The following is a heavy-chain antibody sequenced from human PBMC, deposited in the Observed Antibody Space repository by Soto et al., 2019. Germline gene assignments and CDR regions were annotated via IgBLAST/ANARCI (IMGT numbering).Heavy chain of an antibody. CDR3: ARDIRGILTDSYYYYGMDV. CDR1: GFTFSSYA. V-gene: IGHV3-30-3*01. Sequence: QVQLVASGGGVVQPGRSMRLSCAASGFTFSSYAMHWVRQAPGKGLEWVAVISYDGSNKYYADSVKGRFTISRDNSKNTLYLQMNSLRAEDTAVYYCARDIRGILTDSYYYYGMDVWGQGTTVTVSS. J-gene: IGHJ6*02. D-gene: IGHD3-9*01. CDR2: ISYDGSNK.